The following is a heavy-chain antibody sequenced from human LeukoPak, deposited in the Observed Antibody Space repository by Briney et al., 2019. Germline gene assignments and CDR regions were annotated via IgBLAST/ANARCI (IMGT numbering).Heavy chain of an antibody. CDR3: ARAPPPYSSSWDYYFDY. Sequence: SETLSLTWTVSGGSISSYYWSWIRQPPEKGLEWIGYVYYSGSTNYNPSLRSRVTISVDTSKNQFSLKLSSVTAADPAVYYCARAPPPYSSSWDYYFDYWGQGTLVTVSS. CDR2: VYYSGST. CDR1: GGSISSYY. V-gene: IGHV4-59*01. D-gene: IGHD6-13*01. J-gene: IGHJ4*02.